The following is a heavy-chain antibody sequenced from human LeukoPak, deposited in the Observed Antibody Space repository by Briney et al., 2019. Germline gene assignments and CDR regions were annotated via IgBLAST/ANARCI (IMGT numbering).Heavy chain of an antibody. V-gene: IGHV6-1*01. CDR2: TYYRSKWYN. Sequence: SQTLSLTSAISGDSVSPNSAAWNWLRHSPSRGLEWQGRTYYRSKWYNDYAVSVKNRIPIPPDTSKNQFSLQLNSVTPEDTAVYYCAKADYDILTGYPAPFDYWGQGTLVTVSS. D-gene: IGHD3-9*01. CDR3: AKADYDILTGYPAPFDY. J-gene: IGHJ4*02. CDR1: GDSVSPNSAA.